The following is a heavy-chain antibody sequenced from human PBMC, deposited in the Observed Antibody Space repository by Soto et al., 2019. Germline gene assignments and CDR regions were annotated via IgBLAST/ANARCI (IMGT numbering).Heavy chain of an antibody. CDR2: INAGNGNT. CDR3: ARGFWVDGFDI. CDR1: GYTFTSYA. J-gene: IGHJ3*02. Sequence: QVQLVQSGAEVKKPGASVKVSCKASGYTFTSYAMHWVRQAPGQRLEWMGWINAGNGNTKYSQKFQGRVTITRDTSGSTDYMELSSLRSEDTAVYYCARGFWVDGFDIWGQGTMVTVS. V-gene: IGHV1-3*01. D-gene: IGHD3-3*01.